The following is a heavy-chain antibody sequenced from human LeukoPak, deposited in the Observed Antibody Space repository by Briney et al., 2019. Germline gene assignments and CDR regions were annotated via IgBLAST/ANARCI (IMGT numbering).Heavy chain of an antibody. CDR3: ARDIEGEGYFDY. D-gene: IGHD3-16*01. CDR2: ISYDGSNK. CDR1: GFTFSSYA. V-gene: IGHV3-30*04. Sequence: GGSLRLSCAASGFTFSSYAMHWVRQAPGKGLEWVGVISYDGSNKYYADSVKGRFTISRDNSKNTLYLQMNSLRAEDTAVYYCARDIEGEGYFDYWGQGTLVTVSS. J-gene: IGHJ4*02.